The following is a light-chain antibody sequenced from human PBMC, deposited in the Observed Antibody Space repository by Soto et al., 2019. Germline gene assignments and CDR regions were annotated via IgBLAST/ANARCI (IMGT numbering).Light chain of an antibody. CDR3: QRYSSVYPDIT. Sequence: EIVLTQSPGTLSLSLGEIATLSCRASQSISSNYLAWYQQRPGQAPRLLIFGASYRATGITDRFSGSGSGTDFTLTISRLEVEDFAVYYCQRYSSVYPDITFCPGTRVDSK. CDR2: GAS. V-gene: IGKV3-20*01. J-gene: IGKJ3*01. CDR1: QSISSNY.